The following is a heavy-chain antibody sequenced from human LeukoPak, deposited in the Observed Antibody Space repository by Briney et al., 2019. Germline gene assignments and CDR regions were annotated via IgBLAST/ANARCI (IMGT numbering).Heavy chain of an antibody. J-gene: IGHJ5*02. Sequence: SETLSLTCTVSGGSISSSSYYWGWIRQPPGKGLEWIGSLYYSGSTYQNPSLKSRVTISVDTSKNQFSLKLSSVTAADTAVYYCAXRXLQFDXWXQGXXVTVSS. CDR2: LYYSGST. CDR3: AXRXLQFDX. D-gene: IGHD5-24*01. V-gene: IGHV4-39*01. CDR1: GGSISSSSYY.